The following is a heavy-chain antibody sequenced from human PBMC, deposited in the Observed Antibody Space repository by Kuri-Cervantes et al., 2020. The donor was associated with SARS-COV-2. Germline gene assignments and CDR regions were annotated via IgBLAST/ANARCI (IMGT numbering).Heavy chain of an antibody. V-gene: IGHV1-2*04. CDR3: ARDHLGSSDYSRHDAFDI. D-gene: IGHD2-15*01. Sequence: VKVSCKASGYTFTGYYMHWVRQAPGQGLEWMGWINPNSGGTNYAQKFQGWVTMTRDTSISTAYMELSRLRSDDTAVYYCARDHLGSSDYSRHDAFDIWGQGTMVTVSS. J-gene: IGHJ3*02. CDR1: GYTFTGYY. CDR2: INPNSGGT.